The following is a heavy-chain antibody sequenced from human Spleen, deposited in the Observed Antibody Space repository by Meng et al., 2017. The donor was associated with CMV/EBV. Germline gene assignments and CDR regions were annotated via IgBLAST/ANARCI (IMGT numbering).Heavy chain of an antibody. V-gene: IGHV3-21*04. CDR1: GFTFNSDE. D-gene: IGHD3-3*01. J-gene: IGHJ5*02. Sequence: GGSLRLSCAVSGFTFNSDEINWVRQAPGKGLEWVSSMSSNSGLYIYYEDSSQGRFNISRDNAANSLYLQMNSLTAEDTAVDYCERSAQSVDFWSGFYHNWFDPWGPGTLVTVSS. CDR3: ERSAQSVDFWSGFYHNWFDP. CDR2: MSSNSGLYI.